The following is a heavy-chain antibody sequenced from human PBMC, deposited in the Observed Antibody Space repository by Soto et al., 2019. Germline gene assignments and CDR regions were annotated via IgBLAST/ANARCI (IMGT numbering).Heavy chain of an antibody. J-gene: IGHJ6*02. D-gene: IGHD5-18*01. CDR2: IDPSDSYT. Sequence: GESLKISCKGSGYSFTSYWISWVRQMPGKGLEWMGRIDPSDSYTNYSPSFQGHVTISADKSISTAYLQWSSLKASDTAMYYCACVIGPGIQLWLGPYYYYGMDVWSQRTTVTDAS. CDR1: GYSFTSYW. V-gene: IGHV5-10-1*01. CDR3: ACVIGPGIQLWLGPYYYYGMDV.